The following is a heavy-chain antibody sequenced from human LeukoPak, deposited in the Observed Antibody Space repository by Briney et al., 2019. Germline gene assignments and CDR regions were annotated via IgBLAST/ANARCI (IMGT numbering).Heavy chain of an antibody. V-gene: IGHV3-9*01. J-gene: IGHJ5*02. D-gene: IGHD1-26*01. CDR1: GFTFDDFA. Sequence: GRSLRLSCAASGFTFDDFAMHWVRQAPGKGLEWVSGISWNSGSIGYADSVKGRFTISRDNAKNSLYLQMNSLRAEDTPLYYCAKAVGFDGDLLETGWFDPWGQGTLVTVSS. CDR2: ISWNSGSI. CDR3: AKAVGFDGDLLETGWFDP.